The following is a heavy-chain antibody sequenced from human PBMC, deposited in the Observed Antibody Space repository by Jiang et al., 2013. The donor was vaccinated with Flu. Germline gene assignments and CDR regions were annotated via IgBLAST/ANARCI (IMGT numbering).Heavy chain of an antibody. CDR2: MNPNSGNT. D-gene: IGHD6-13*01. CDR1: GYTFTSYD. Sequence: EVKKPGASVKVSCKASGYTFTSYDINWVRQATGQGLEWMGWMNPNSGNTGYAEKFQGRVTMTRDTSISTAYMELSSLGSDDTAVYFCARGRREFYSNSWYANFDFWGQGTLVTVSS. J-gene: IGHJ4*02. CDR3: ARGRREFYSNSWYANFDF. V-gene: IGHV1-8*01.